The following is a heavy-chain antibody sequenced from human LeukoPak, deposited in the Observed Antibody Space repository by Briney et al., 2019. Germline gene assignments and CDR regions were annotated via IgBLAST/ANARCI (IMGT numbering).Heavy chain of an antibody. D-gene: IGHD2-2*01. J-gene: IGHJ4*02. V-gene: IGHV3-23*01. CDR1: GFTFSSYA. CDR3: AKVGYCSSTSCYEGKSFDY. CDR2: ISGSGGST. Sequence: GGSLRLSCAASGFTFSSYAMSWGRQAPGKGLELVSAISGSGGSTYYADSVKGRFTISRDNSKTSMYLQMNSLRAEDTAVYYCAKVGYCSSTSCYEGKSFDYWGQGTLVTVSS.